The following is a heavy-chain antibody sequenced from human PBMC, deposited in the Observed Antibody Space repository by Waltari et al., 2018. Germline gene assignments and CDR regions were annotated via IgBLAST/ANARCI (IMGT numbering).Heavy chain of an antibody. Sequence: EVQLVESGGGLVQPGGSLRLSCAASGFTFSSYWMSWVRQAPGKGLEWVANIKQDGSEKYYVDSVKGRFTISRDNAKNSLYLQMNSLRAEDTAVYYCASDPHAAPLVYFDYWGQGTLVTVSS. D-gene: IGHD6-6*01. J-gene: IGHJ4*02. V-gene: IGHV3-7*01. CDR2: IKQDGSEK. CDR1: GFTFSSYW. CDR3: ASDPHAAPLVYFDY.